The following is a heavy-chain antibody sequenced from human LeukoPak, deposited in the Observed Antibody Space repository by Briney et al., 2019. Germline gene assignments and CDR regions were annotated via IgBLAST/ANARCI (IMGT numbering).Heavy chain of an antibody. Sequence: GGSLRLSCAASGFSFSTFGMHWLRQAPGKGLEWVAVISYDGSNKLYADCVKGRFTIARDNSKNTLYLQINSLRPGDTAVYYCAREGYRDYYYGMDVWGQGTTVTVSS. CDR3: AREGYRDYYYGMDV. D-gene: IGHD1-1*01. J-gene: IGHJ6*02. V-gene: IGHV3-33*01. CDR2: ISYDGSNK. CDR1: GFSFSTFG.